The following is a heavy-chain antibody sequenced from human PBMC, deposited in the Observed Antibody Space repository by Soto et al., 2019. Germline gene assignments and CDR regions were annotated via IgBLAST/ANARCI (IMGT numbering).Heavy chain of an antibody. CDR2: IRQDGSAK. D-gene: IGHD3-10*02. J-gene: IGHJ3*01. Sequence: VGSVRLSCTSAGFTFSTYRMNWVRQSPGKGLEWVASIRQDGSAKNYMDSVKGRVTIARDNAKNSLSLQMDSLRPQDTAVYHCARGLSSGSSQSPGKVWG. CDR1: GFTFSTYR. V-gene: IGHV3-7*01. CDR3: ARGLSSGSSQSPGKV.